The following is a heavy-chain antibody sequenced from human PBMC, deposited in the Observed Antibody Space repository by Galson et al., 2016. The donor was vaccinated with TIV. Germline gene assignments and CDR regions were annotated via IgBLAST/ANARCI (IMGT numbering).Heavy chain of an antibody. J-gene: IGHJ6*02. CDR3: ARDCTSTTCHVDYYGMDV. CDR1: GYSISSGYY. CDR2: IYHTGST. V-gene: IGHV4-38-2*02. D-gene: IGHD2-2*01. Sequence: ETLSLTCTVSGYSISSGYYWGWIRQPPGKGLEWIGSIYHTGSTYSNPSLRSRLTMSVDTSKNQFSLILNSVTAADTAVYYCARDCTSTTCHVDYYGMDVWGQGTTVTVSS.